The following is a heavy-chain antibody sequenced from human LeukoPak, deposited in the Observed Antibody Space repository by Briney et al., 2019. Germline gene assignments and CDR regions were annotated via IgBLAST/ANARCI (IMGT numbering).Heavy chain of an antibody. Sequence: GGSLRLSCTASGFTFGDYAMSWFRQAPGKGLEWVGFIRSKAYGGTTEYAASVKGRFTISRDDSKSIAYLQMNSLKTEDTAVYYCTRARAAAGNGYYYYYYMDVWGKGTTVTVSS. V-gene: IGHV3-49*03. CDR2: IRSKAYGGTT. CDR1: GFTFGDYA. J-gene: IGHJ6*03. CDR3: TRARAAAGNGYYYYYYMDV. D-gene: IGHD6-13*01.